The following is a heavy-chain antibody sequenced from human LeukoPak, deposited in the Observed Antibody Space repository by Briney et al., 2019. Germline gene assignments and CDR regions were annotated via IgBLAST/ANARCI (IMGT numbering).Heavy chain of an antibody. CDR1: GFTFSSYA. CDR3: ASYFRNYFDY. V-gene: IGHV3-23*01. J-gene: IGHJ4*02. CDR2: INGSGAST. Sequence: GGSLRLSCAASGFTFSSYAMSWVRQAPGKGLEWVSDINGSGASTYYADSVKGRFTISRDNSKNTLYLQMNSLRAEDTAVYYCASYFRNYFDYWGQGTLVTVSS. D-gene: IGHD2/OR15-2a*01.